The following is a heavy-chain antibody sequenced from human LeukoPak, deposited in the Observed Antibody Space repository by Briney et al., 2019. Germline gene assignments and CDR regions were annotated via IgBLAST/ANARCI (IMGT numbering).Heavy chain of an antibody. CDR2: IYYSGST. Sequence: SETLSLTCAVSGGSISSGGYSWSWIRQHPGKGLEWIGYIYYSGSTYYNPSLKSRVTISVDTSKNQFSLKLSSVTAADTAVYYCARSAFIVVVTAPLYYFDYWGQGTLVTVSS. CDR3: ARSAFIVVVTAPLYYFDY. D-gene: IGHD2-21*02. V-gene: IGHV4-31*11. J-gene: IGHJ4*02. CDR1: GGSISSGGYS.